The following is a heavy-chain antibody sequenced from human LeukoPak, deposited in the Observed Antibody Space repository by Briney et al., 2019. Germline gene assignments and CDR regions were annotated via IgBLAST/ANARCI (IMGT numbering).Heavy chain of an antibody. Sequence: SETLSLTCTVSGGSISSGSYYWSWIRQPAGKGLEWIGRIYTSGSTNYNPSLRSRVTISVDTSKNQFSLKLSSVTAADTAVYYCARGAAASGREGYYYYYMDVWGKGTTVTVSS. J-gene: IGHJ6*03. CDR2: IYTSGST. CDR1: GGSISSGSYY. CDR3: ARGAAASGREGYYYYYMDV. D-gene: IGHD1-26*01. V-gene: IGHV4-61*02.